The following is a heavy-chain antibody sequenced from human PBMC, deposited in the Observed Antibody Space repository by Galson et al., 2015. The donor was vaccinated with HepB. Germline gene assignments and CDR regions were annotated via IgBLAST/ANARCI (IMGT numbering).Heavy chain of an antibody. CDR2: ISGSGGST. CDR3: TSRSVGRVRGVITYFDY. J-gene: IGHJ4*02. Sequence: SLRLSCAASGFTFSSYAMTWVRQAPGKGLGWVSVISGSGGSTYYADSVKGRFIISRDNSKSTLYLQMNSLRAEDTAVYYCTSRSVGRVRGVITYFDYWGQGTLVTVSS. D-gene: IGHD3-10*01. V-gene: IGHV3-23*01. CDR1: GFTFSSYA.